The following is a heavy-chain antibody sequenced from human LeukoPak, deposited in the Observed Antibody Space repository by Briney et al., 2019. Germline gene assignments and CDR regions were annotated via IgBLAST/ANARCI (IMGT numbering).Heavy chain of an antibody. CDR3: ADLTLHGGWYYFDY. CDR2: ITPSLDKA. CDR1: GGTFTNYA. J-gene: IGHJ4*02. V-gene: IGHV1-69*04. D-gene: IGHD6-19*01. Sequence: SVKVSCKASGGTFTNYAIGWVRQAPGQGLEWMGRITPSLDKAHSPQKFQGRITITADKSTGTAYMQLSSLRSEDTAVYYCADLTLHGGWYYFDYWGQGTLVTVSS.